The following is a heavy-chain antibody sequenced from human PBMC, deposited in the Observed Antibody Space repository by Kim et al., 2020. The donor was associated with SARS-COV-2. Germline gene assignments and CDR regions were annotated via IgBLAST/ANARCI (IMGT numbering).Heavy chain of an antibody. CDR2: ISSSSSYI. CDR3: ARELRPFDWLISLLY. Sequence: GGSLRLSCAASGFTFSSYSMNWVRQAPGKGLEWVSSISSSSSYIYYADSVKGRFTISRDNAKNSLYLQMNSLRAEDTAVYYCARELRPFDWLISLLYWGQGTLVTVSS. CDR1: GFTFSSYS. J-gene: IGHJ4*02. D-gene: IGHD3-9*01. V-gene: IGHV3-21*01.